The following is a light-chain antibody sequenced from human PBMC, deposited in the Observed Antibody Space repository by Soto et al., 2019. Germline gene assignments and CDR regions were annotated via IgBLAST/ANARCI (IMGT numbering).Light chain of an antibody. V-gene: IGKV3-15*01. CDR2: SAS. Sequence: EIVMTQSPATLSVSPGERATLSCRASQSVSRNLAWYQQRPGQAPRLLIYSASTTATGIPARFSGSGSGTEFTLTISSPQSEDCAVYYCQQSYNWPRTFGQGTTVDFK. CDR3: QQSYNWPRT. CDR1: QSVSRN. J-gene: IGKJ1*01.